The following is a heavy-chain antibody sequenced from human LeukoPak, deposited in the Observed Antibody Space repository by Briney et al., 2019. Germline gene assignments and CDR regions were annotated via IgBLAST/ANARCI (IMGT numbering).Heavy chain of an antibody. V-gene: IGHV4-39*07. D-gene: IGHD1-26*01. CDR3: GKGAGGFSFSNWSAP. CDR2: IYYSGTT. CDR1: GGSISSSPYY. J-gene: IGHJ5*02. Sequence: SETLSLTCTVSGGSISSSPYYWGWIRQPPGKGLEWIGSIYYSGTTHYNPSLESRVTISVDTSKNQFSLKLASVTAADTAIYYWGKGAGGFSFSNWSAPGGREPVVTVSS.